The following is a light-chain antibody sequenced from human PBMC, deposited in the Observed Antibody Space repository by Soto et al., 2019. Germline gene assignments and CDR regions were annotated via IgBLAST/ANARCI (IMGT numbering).Light chain of an antibody. CDR3: QQTYDTPLT. CDR1: QSISSY. Sequence: DIQMTQSPSALSASVGDRVTITCRASQSISSYLNWYQQKVGKAPKLLIYASTNLLTGVPSRFSGRGAGTDFTLTISRLQPEDFATYYCQQTYDTPLTFGQGTRLEIK. V-gene: IGKV1-39*01. J-gene: IGKJ5*01. CDR2: AST.